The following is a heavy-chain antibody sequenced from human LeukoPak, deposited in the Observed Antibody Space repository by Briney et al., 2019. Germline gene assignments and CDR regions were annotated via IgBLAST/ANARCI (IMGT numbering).Heavy chain of an antibody. Sequence: ASVKVSCKVSGYTLTELSMHWVRQAPGKWLEWMGGFDPEDGETIYAQKFQGRVTMTEDTSTDTAYMELSSLRSEDTAVYYCATGRYSSGWYKFDPWGQGTLVTVSS. CDR3: ATGRYSSGWYKFDP. J-gene: IGHJ5*02. D-gene: IGHD6-19*01. CDR2: FDPEDGET. CDR1: GYTLTELS. V-gene: IGHV1-24*01.